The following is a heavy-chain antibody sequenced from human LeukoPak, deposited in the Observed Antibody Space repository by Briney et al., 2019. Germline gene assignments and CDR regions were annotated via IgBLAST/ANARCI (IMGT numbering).Heavy chain of an antibody. CDR1: GGTFSSYA. CDR2: IIPIFGTA. Sequence: ASAKVSCKASGGTFSSYAISWVRQAPGQGLEWMGGIIPIFGTANYAQKFQGRVTITADESTSTAYMELSSLRSEDTAVYYCAREPTIAAAGRGAFDIWGQGTMVTVSS. D-gene: IGHD6-13*01. V-gene: IGHV1-69*13. J-gene: IGHJ3*02. CDR3: AREPTIAAAGRGAFDI.